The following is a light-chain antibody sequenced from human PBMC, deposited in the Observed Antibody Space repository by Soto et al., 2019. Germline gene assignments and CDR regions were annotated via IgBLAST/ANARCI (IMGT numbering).Light chain of an antibody. J-gene: IGKJ5*01. CDR3: QNYDLDPIT. Sequence: DIQMTQSPSSVSASVGDTVTITCRASQGLKFLAWYQQKPGKAPTLLIYAATTLQSGVPSTFSGSASGTDFSLTISSLQPGDVATYYCQNYDLDPITFGQGTRLEIK. CDR1: QGLKF. CDR2: AAT. V-gene: IGKV1-27*01.